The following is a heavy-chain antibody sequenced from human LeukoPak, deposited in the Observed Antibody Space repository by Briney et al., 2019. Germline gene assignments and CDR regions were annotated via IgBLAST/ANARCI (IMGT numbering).Heavy chain of an antibody. D-gene: IGHD3-10*01. CDR2: IRYDGSNK. CDR1: GFTFSSYG. V-gene: IGHV3-30*02. CDR3: AKDGTRGIRFGKIPHYFDY. J-gene: IGHJ4*02. Sequence: GGSLRLSCAASGFTFSSYGMHWVRQAPGKGLEWVAFIRYDGSNKYFADSVKVRFTISRDSSKNTLYLQMNSMRVDDTAVYYCAKDGTRGIRFGKIPHYFDYWGQGTLVTVSS.